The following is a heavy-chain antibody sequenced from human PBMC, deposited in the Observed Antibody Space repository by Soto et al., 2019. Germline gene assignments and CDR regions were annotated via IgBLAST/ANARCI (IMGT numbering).Heavy chain of an antibody. CDR1: GGSISSSSYY. CDR3: ARHAWVPANWAFWFDP. CDR2: IYYSGST. Sequence: SETLSLTCTVSGGSISSSSYYWGWIRQPPGKGLEWIGSIYYSGSTYYNPSLKSRVTISVDTSKNQFSLKLSSVTAADTAVYYCARHAWVPANWAFWFDPWGQGTLVTVSS. V-gene: IGHV4-39*01. D-gene: IGHD7-27*01. J-gene: IGHJ5*02.